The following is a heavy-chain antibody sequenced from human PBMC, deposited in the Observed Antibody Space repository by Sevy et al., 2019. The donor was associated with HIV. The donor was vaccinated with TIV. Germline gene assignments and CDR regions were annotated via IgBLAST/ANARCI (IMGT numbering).Heavy chain of an antibody. J-gene: IGHJ4*02. Sequence: ASVKVSCKASGDTLTNNYMHWVRQAPGQGLEWMGIIDPSGGNASYAQKFQGRFTMTRETSPSTLYMDLSSLRSEDTAVYYCVRADPAQHFDSWGQGTLVTVSS. CDR3: VRADPAQHFDS. V-gene: IGHV1-46*01. CDR1: GDTLTNNY. CDR2: IDPSGGNA.